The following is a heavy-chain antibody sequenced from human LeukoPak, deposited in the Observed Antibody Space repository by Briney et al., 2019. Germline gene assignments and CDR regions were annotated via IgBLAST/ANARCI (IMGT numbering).Heavy chain of an antibody. CDR2: IRGKVYGETT. J-gene: IGHJ4*02. CDR1: GFTFGDHA. Sequence: PGGSLRLSCAASGFTFGDHAMSWVRQAPGKGLEWVGFIRGKVYGETTEYAASVQGRFTISKDDSRTIAYLQMNSLKPEDTAVYYCARHSGSLDSWGQGTLVTVPS. D-gene: IGHD1-26*01. CDR3: ARHSGSLDS. V-gene: IGHV3-49*04.